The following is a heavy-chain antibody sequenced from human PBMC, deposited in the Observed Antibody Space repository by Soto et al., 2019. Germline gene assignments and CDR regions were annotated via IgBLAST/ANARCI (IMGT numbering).Heavy chain of an antibody. CDR3: AITSEHGVYDY. J-gene: IGHJ4*02. CDR1: GDSISSSDYY. V-gene: IGHV4-39*01. CDR2: IYYSGST. D-gene: IGHD4-17*01. Sequence: SETLSLTCSVSGDSISSSDYYWAWIRQPPGKGLEWIGNIYYSGSTNFNPSLKSRVTISADTSKTQFSLKLRSVTAADTAVYYCAITSEHGVYDYWGQGTLVIVSS.